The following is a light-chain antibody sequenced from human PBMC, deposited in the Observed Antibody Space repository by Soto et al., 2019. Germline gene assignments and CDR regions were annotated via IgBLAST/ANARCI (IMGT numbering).Light chain of an antibody. CDR3: QQYGDSPRT. V-gene: IGKV3-20*01. J-gene: IGKJ1*01. CDR2: GAS. Sequence: EIVLMQSPGTLSLSPGERATLSCRASQSVSSSYLAWYQQKPGQAPRLLIYGASSRATGIPDRFSGSGSGTDFTLTISRLETEDFAVYYCQQYGDSPRTFGQGTKVDIK. CDR1: QSVSSSY.